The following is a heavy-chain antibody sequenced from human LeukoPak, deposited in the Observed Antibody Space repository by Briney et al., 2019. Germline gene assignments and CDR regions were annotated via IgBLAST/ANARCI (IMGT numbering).Heavy chain of an antibody. CDR3: ARGFKGWDILTGYWP. D-gene: IGHD3-9*01. J-gene: IGHJ5*02. CDR1: GASISSSNW. V-gene: IGHV4-4*02. CDR2: IYHSGTT. Sequence: SGTLSLTCAVSGASISSSNWWSWVRQPPGKGLEWIGEIYHSGTTNYNPSLKGRVTISVDKSKNQFSLKLSSVTAADTAVYYCARGFKGWDILTGYWPWGQGTLVTVSS.